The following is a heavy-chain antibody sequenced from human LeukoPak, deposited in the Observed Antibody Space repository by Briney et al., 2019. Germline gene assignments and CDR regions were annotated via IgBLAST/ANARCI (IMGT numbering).Heavy chain of an antibody. D-gene: IGHD2-8*01. CDR3: ARSEIYCNNGFCYREPCDY. Sequence: ASVKVSCKASGYVFTDYYIHWVRQAPGQGLEWMGWINPYSGGTNYAQKFRGRVTMTRDTSISTAYVDLSRLTSDDTAVHYCARSEIYCNNGFCYREPCDYWGQGTLVTVSS. J-gene: IGHJ4*02. V-gene: IGHV1-2*02. CDR2: INPYSGGT. CDR1: GYVFTDYY.